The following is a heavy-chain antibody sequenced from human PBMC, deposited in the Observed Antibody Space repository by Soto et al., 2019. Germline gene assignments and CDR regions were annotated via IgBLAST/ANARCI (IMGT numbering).Heavy chain of an antibody. J-gene: IGHJ4*02. Sequence: SETLSLTCAVYGGSFSGYYWSWIRQPPGKGLEWIGEINHSGSTNYNPSLKSRVTISVDTSKNQFSLKLSSVTAADTAVYYCARGSSPLLAFKRGYFDYWGQGTLVTVSS. D-gene: IGHD2-8*02. CDR2: INHSGST. V-gene: IGHV4-34*01. CDR1: GGSFSGYY. CDR3: ARGSSPLLAFKRGYFDY.